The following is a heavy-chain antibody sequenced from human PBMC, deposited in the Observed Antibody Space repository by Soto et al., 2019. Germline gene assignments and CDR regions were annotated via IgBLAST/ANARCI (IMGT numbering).Heavy chain of an antibody. CDR3: AREGYCSSGSCALYDPEFFGMDL. J-gene: IGHJ6*02. V-gene: IGHV1-18*01. D-gene: IGHD2-15*01. CDR1: GYTFMRYG. CDR2: ISTYNDNG. Sequence: QVRLVQSGTEVKKPGASVKVSCKASGYTFMRYGISWVRQAPGQGLEWMGWISTYNDNGNNAQRFQGRVTMSTDTITSTAYMELRSLTSDDTAVYYCAREGYCSSGSCALYDPEFFGMDLWGQGTTVTVSS.